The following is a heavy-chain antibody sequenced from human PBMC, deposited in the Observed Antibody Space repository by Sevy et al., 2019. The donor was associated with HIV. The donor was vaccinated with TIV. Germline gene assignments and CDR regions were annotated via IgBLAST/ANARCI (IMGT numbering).Heavy chain of an antibody. Sequence: GGSLRLSCAASGFTFSSYSMNWVRQAPGKGLEWVSSIRSSSSYIYYADSVKGRFTISRDNAKNSLYLPMNSLGAEDTAVDYCARASYDFWSGYYTYYYGMDVWGQGTTVTVSS. J-gene: IGHJ6*02. CDR3: ARASYDFWSGYYTYYYGMDV. CDR1: GFTFSSYS. D-gene: IGHD3-3*01. V-gene: IGHV3-21*01. CDR2: IRSSSSYI.